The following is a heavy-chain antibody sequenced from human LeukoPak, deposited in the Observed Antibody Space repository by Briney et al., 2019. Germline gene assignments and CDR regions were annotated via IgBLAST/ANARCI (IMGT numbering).Heavy chain of an antibody. Sequence: SETLSLTCTVSGGSISSYYWSWIRLPPGKGLEWIGYIYYSGSTNYNPSLKSRVTISVDTSKNQFSLKLSSVTAADTAVYYCARVAVSRSSDGNYMDVWGKGTTVTVSS. CDR2: IYYSGST. CDR1: GGSISSYY. J-gene: IGHJ6*03. D-gene: IGHD6-6*01. V-gene: IGHV4-59*01. CDR3: ARVAVSRSSDGNYMDV.